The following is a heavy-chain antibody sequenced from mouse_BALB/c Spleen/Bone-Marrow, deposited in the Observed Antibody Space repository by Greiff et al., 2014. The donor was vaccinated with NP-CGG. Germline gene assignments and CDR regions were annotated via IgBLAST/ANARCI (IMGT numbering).Heavy chain of an antibody. CDR2: ISPYIGGT. J-gene: IGHJ2*01. V-gene: IGHV1S29*02. CDR3: ARGRRYDGPYFDY. Sequence: EVQVVESGPKLVKPGASVKISCKASGYTFTDFNMHWVKQSHGKSLEWIGFISPYIGGTGYDQKFKSKATLTVDSSSSTAYMELRSLTSEDSAVYYCARGRRYDGPYFDYWGQGTTLTVSS. D-gene: IGHD2-14*01. CDR1: GYTFTDFN.